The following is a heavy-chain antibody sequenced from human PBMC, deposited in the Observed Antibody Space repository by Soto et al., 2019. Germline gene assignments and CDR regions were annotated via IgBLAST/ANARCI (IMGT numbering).Heavy chain of an antibody. Sequence: QVQLVESGGGVVQPGRSLRLSCAASGFTFSSYGMHWVRQAPGKGLEWVAVISYDGSNKYYADSVKGRFTISRDNSKNTVYLKMNSLRAEDTAVYYCAKDRRPNYYYGMDVWGQGTTVTVSS. CDR2: ISYDGSNK. V-gene: IGHV3-30*18. CDR3: AKDRRPNYYYGMDV. J-gene: IGHJ6*02. D-gene: IGHD6-25*01. CDR1: GFTFSSYG.